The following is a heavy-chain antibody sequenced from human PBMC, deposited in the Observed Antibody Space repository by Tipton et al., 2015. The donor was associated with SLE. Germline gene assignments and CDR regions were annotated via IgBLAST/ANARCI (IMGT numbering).Heavy chain of an antibody. CDR3: ARRVGNWNYCDY. CDR2: IYPRDSYT. J-gene: IGHJ4*02. D-gene: IGHD1-1*01. CDR1: GYSFTTFS. V-gene: IGHV5-51*03. Sequence: QLVQSGAEVKKPGESLKISCQGSGYSFTTFSIGWVRQMPGEGLEWMGIIYPRDSYTTYSPSFQGQVTISADKSISTVFLQWNSLKASDTAMYFCARRVGNWNYCDYWGQGTLVTVSS.